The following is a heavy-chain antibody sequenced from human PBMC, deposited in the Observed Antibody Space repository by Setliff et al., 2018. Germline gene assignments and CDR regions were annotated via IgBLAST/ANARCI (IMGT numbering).Heavy chain of an antibody. V-gene: IGHV4-59*01. CDR1: GGSFTTYY. CDR2: IYYSGST. J-gene: IGHJ4*02. D-gene: IGHD3-22*01. CDR3: AREYYYARSRNFDY. Sequence: PSETLSLTCTVSGGSFTTYYWSWIRQSPGKGLEWIGYIYYSGSTNYNPSLKSRVSISVDTSKNQFSPRLTSVTAADTAVYYCAREYYYARSRNFDYWGQGTLVTVSS.